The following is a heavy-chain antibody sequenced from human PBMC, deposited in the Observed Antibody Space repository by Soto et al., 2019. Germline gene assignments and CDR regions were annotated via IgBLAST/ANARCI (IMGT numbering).Heavy chain of an antibody. D-gene: IGHD3-16*01. CDR3: ARDRGGAFEL. CDR1: GFMFSSYW. Sequence: GGSLRLSCAASGFMFSSYWMAWVRQAPGKGLEWVANIKQDESDKGYVDSVKGRFTISRDNAKNSLYLQMNSLKVEDTAVYFCARDRGGAFELWRQGALVTVSS. J-gene: IGHJ4*02. V-gene: IGHV3-7*03. CDR2: IKQDESDK.